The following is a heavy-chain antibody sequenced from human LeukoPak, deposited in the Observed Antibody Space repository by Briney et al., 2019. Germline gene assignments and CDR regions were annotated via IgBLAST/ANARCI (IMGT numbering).Heavy chain of an antibody. V-gene: IGHV3-11*01. Sequence: GGSLRLSCAVSGFTFSDYYMTWIRQAPGKGVEWISDVSDSGRTRDYADSVKGRFTVSRDNARNSLYLQMNSLRADDTAVYYCARTLYDYDYAYYYGMDVWGQGTTVTVSS. CDR1: GFTFSDYY. CDR2: VSDSGRTR. D-gene: IGHD4-17*01. CDR3: ARTLYDYDYAYYYGMDV. J-gene: IGHJ6*02.